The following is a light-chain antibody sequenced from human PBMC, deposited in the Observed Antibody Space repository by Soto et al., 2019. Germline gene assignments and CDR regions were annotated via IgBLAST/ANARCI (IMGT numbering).Light chain of an antibody. Sequence: EIVMTQSPATLSVSPGERATLSCRASQSVNSNLAWYRQKPGQAPRLLISDASTRATGVPARFSGSGSGIEFTLTISCLQSEDSGIYYCQQYNFWPPLTFGGGTKVEIK. CDR3: QQYNFWPPLT. J-gene: IGKJ4*01. CDR1: QSVNSN. CDR2: DAS. V-gene: IGKV3-15*01.